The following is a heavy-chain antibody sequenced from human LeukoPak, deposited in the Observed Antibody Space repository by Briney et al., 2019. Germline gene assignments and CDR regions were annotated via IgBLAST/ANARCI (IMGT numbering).Heavy chain of an antibody. Sequence: SGTLSLTCTVSGGSISSSSYYWGWIRQPPGKGLEWIGSIYYSGSTYYDPSLKSRVTISVDTSKNQFSLKLSSVTAADTAVYYCARDRRNWFDPWGQGTLVTVSS. CDR3: ARDRRNWFDP. J-gene: IGHJ5*02. V-gene: IGHV4-39*07. CDR1: GGSISSSSYY. CDR2: IYYSGST.